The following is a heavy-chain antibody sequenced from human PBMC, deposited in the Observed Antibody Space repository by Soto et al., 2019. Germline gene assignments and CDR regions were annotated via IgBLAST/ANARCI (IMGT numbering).Heavy chain of an antibody. CDR2: INSDGSST. Sequence: PGGSLRLSCAASGFTFSSYWMHWVRQAPGKGLVWVSRINSDGSSTSYADSVKGRFTISRDNAKNTLYLQMNSLRAEDTAVYYCARGPRAYGSGSPYNYWGQGTLVTVSS. D-gene: IGHD3-10*01. CDR3: ARGPRAYGSGSPYNY. CDR1: GFTFSSYW. J-gene: IGHJ4*02. V-gene: IGHV3-74*01.